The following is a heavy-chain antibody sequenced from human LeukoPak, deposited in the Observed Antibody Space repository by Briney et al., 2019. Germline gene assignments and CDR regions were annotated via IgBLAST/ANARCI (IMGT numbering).Heavy chain of an antibody. CDR2: ISWNSGSI. D-gene: IGHD6-19*01. J-gene: IGHJ6*03. Sequence: GGSLRLSCAASGFTFDGYAMHWVRQAPGKGLEWVSGISWNSGSIGYADSVKGRFTISRDNAKNSLYLQMNSLRAEDTALYYCARGSGSGYYYYMDVWGKGTTVTVSS. V-gene: IGHV3-9*01. CDR1: GFTFDGYA. CDR3: ARGSGSGYYYYMDV.